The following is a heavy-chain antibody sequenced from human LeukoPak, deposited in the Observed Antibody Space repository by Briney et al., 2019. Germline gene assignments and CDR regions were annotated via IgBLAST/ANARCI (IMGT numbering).Heavy chain of an antibody. CDR1: GGSISSSSYY. CDR3: ARRHDSSGYVDY. CDR2: IYYSGST. Sequence: SETLSLTCTVSGGSISSSSYYWGWIRQPPGKGLEWIGSIYYSGSTYYNPSLKGRVTISVDTSKNQFSLKLSSVTAADTAVYYCARRHDSSGYVDYWGQGTLVTVSS. D-gene: IGHD3-22*01. V-gene: IGHV4-39*01. J-gene: IGHJ4*02.